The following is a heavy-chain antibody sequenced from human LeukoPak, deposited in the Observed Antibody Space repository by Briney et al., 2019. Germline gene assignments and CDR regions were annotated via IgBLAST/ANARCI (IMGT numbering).Heavy chain of an antibody. J-gene: IGHJ4*02. D-gene: IGHD3-9*01. CDR1: GFTCSSYA. CDR2: ISGSGGST. Sequence: GGSLRLSCAASGFTCSSYAMSWVRQAPGKGLEWVSAISGSGGSTYYADSVKGRFTISRDNSKNTLYLQMNSLRAEDTAVYYCAKDCDDILTGYYGEPDGNFDYWGQGTLVTVSS. CDR3: AKDCDDILTGYYGEPDGNFDY. V-gene: IGHV3-23*01.